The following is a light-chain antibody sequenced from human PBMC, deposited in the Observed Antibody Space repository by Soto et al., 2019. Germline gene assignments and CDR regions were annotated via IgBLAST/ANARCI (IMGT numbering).Light chain of an antibody. Sequence: ESMLTQSPGTLSLSPGERATLSCRASQTVNSRYLTWYQQKPGQAPRLLIVGASIRATGIPDRFSGSGSGIDFTLTISRLEPEDFAVYYCQHFGDSPPAFTFGQGTKLEI. CDR2: GAS. CDR3: QHFGDSPPAFT. V-gene: IGKV3-20*01. CDR1: QTVNSRY. J-gene: IGKJ2*01.